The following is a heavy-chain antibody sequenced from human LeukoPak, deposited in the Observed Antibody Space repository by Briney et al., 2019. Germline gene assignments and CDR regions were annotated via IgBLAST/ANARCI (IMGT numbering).Heavy chain of an antibody. CDR3: AKAMVRGVMSFQH. D-gene: IGHD3-10*01. J-gene: IGHJ1*01. CDR2: IKQDGSEK. CDR1: GFTFSDYY. V-gene: IGHV3-7*03. Sequence: PGGSLRLSCAASGFTFSDYYMSWIRQAPGKGLEWVANIKQDGSEKYYVDSVKGRFTISRDNAKNSLYLQMNSLRAEDTALYYCAKAMVRGVMSFQHWGQGTLVTVSS.